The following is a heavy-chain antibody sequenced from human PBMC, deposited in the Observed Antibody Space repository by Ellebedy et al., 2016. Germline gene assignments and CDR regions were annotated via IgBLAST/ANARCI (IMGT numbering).Heavy chain of an antibody. D-gene: IGHD1-14*01. CDR2: IKSITDGRTT. Sequence: GGSLRLSCAASGFTLSYAWMNWVRHTPGNGLEWVGLIKSITDGRTTDYAAPVKGRFTISRDDSKNTLYLQMNSLKTEDTAVYYCTPRMGRWGQGTLVTVSS. V-gene: IGHV3-15*07. CDR3: TPRMGR. J-gene: IGHJ4*02. CDR1: GFTLSYAW.